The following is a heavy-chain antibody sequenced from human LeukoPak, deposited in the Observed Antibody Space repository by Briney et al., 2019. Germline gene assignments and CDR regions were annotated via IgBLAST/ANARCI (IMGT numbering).Heavy chain of an antibody. CDR3: AREPTAAGPGPQFDY. CDR2: ISSSSSYI. V-gene: IGHV3-21*01. J-gene: IGHJ4*02. Sequence: PGGSLRLSCAASGFTFSSYAMSWVRQAPGKGLEWVSSISSSSSYIYYADSVKGRFTISRDNAKNSLYLQMNSLRAEDTAVYYCAREPTAAGPGPQFDYWGQGTLVTVSS. CDR1: GFTFSSYA. D-gene: IGHD6-13*01.